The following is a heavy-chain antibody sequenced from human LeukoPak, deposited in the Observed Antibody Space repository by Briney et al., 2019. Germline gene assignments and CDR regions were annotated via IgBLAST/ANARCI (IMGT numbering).Heavy chain of an antibody. V-gene: IGHV1-69*05. J-gene: IGHJ6*03. D-gene: IGHD3-22*01. Sequence: GASVKVSCKASGGTFSSYAISWVRQAPGQGLEWMGRIIPIFGTANYAQKFQGRVTITTDESTSTAYMELSSLRSEDTAVYYCAAHYYDSSGLGTTGAREPWSPSPQASLSYYYYYMDVWGKGTTVTVSS. CDR3: AAHYYDSSGLGTTGAREPWSPSPQASLSYYYYYMDV. CDR2: IIPIFGTA. CDR1: GGTFSSYA.